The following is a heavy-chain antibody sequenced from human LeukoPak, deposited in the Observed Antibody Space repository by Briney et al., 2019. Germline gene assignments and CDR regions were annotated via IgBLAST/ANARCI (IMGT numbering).Heavy chain of an antibody. V-gene: IGHV3-23*01. Sequence: GASLRLSCAASGFTFSFAAMTWVRQGPGKGLEWVSLISASGGSTYYADSVKGRFTISRDNSKNTVYLQMNSLRAEDMALYYCAKDIQGANWGQGTLVAVSS. CDR3: AKDIQGAN. CDR2: ISASGGST. D-gene: IGHD5-18*01. CDR1: GFTFSFAA. J-gene: IGHJ4*02.